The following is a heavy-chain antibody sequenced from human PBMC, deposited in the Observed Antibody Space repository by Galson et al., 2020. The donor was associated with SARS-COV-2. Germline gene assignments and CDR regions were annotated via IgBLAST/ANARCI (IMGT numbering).Heavy chain of an antibody. CDR3: AKSGPYYDISTGYFVNLYYFDS. Sequence: GESLKISCAASGFTFRSYAMSWVRQAPGKGLEWVAGLSGSGGNTYYADSVKGRFTISRDKSKNTLYLQMSSLRADDTAVYYCAKSGPYYDISTGYFVNLYYFDSWGQGTLVTVSS. D-gene: IGHD3-9*01. CDR1: GFTFRSYA. V-gene: IGHV3-23*01. CDR2: LSGSGGNT. J-gene: IGHJ4*02.